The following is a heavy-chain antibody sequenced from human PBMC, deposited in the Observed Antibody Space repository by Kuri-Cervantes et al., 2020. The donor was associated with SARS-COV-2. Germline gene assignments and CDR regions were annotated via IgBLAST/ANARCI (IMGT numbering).Heavy chain of an antibody. CDR3: ARGRQADYGDYGY. V-gene: IGHV1-2*02. Sequence: ASVKVSCKASGYTFTGYYLHWVRQAPGQGLEWMGWINPNSGGTIYSQKFQGRVTMTRDTSISTAYMELSSLRSEDTAVYYCARGRQADYGDYGYWGQGTLVTVSS. CDR2: INPNSGGT. J-gene: IGHJ4*02. D-gene: IGHD4-17*01. CDR1: GYTFTGYY.